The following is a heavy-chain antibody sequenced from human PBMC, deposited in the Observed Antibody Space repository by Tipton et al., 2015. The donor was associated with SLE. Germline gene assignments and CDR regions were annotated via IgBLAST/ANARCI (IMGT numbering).Heavy chain of an antibody. CDR3: ARMSSGWSVGAFDI. J-gene: IGHJ3*02. CDR2: ST. D-gene: IGHD6-13*01. V-gene: IGHV4-4*06. Sequence: STNYNPSLKARVTLSADTSKNQVSLRLTSVTAADTAVYYCARMSSGWSVGAFDIWGQGRMVTVSS.